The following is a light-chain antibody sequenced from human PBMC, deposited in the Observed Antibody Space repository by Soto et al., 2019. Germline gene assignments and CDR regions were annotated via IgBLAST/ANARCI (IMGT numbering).Light chain of an antibody. CDR1: SSNVGYFNY. CDR2: DVS. CDR3: CSYGGTYTLV. V-gene: IGLV2-11*01. J-gene: IGLJ2*01. Sequence: QSALTQPRSVSGSPGQSVTISCTGTSSNVGYFNYVSWYQQYPGKAPKLIIYDVSKRPSGVPGRFSGSKSGNTASLTISGLQAEDEADYCCCSYGGTYTLVFGGGTKVTVL.